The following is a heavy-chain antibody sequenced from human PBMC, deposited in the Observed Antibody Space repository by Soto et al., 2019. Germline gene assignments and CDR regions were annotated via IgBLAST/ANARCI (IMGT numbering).Heavy chain of an antibody. Sequence: ASVKVSCKASGYTFTGYYMHWVRQAPGQGLEWMGRINPNSGGTNYAQKFQGWVTMTRDTSISTAYMELSRLRSDDTAVYYCARHLIEAAADPQGYYYYGMDVWGQGTTVTVSS. CDR1: GYTFTGYY. CDR3: ARHLIEAAADPQGYYYYGMDV. CDR2: INPNSGGT. J-gene: IGHJ6*02. D-gene: IGHD6-13*01. V-gene: IGHV1-2*04.